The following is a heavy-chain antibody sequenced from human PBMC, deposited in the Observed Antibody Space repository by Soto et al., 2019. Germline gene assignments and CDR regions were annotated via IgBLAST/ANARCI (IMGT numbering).Heavy chain of an antibody. D-gene: IGHD3-10*01. CDR2: ISGSGDTT. CDR1: RFTFRRYA. J-gene: IGHJ4*02. CDR3: ARGSTDSYPGSRIFDF. Sequence: EVQLLESGGGLVQPGGSLRLSCAASRFTFRRYAMSWVRQAPGKGLEWVSTISGSGDTTYYKDSVKGRFTISRDNSKNTLYLQMNSLRVEDSALYYCARGSTDSYPGSRIFDFWGRGTLVTVSS. V-gene: IGHV3-23*01.